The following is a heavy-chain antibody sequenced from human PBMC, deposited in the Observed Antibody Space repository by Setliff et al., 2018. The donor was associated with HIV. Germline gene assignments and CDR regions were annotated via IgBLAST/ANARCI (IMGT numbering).Heavy chain of an antibody. CDR2: IYYSGST. CDR3: ARGRYYYDSSGYYYYFDY. J-gene: IGHJ4*02. D-gene: IGHD3-22*01. V-gene: IGHV4-30-4*08. CDR1: GGSISSGDYY. Sequence: SETLSLTCTVSGGSISSGDYYWSWIRQPPGKGLEWIGYIYYSGSTYYNPSLKSRVNISVDTSKNQFSLKLSSVTVADTAVYYCARGRYYYDSSGYYYYFDYWGQGTLVTVSS.